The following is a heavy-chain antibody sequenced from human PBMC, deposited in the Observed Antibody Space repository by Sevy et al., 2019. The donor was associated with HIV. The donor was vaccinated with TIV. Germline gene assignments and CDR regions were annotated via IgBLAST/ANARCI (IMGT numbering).Heavy chain of an antibody. V-gene: IGHV5-51*01. D-gene: IGHD6-19*01. Sequence: GESLKITCKGSGYSFTSYWIGWVRQMPGKGLEWMGIIYPGDSDTRYSPSFQGQVTISADKSISTAYLQWSSLKASDTAMYYCATRGGQLWLDDAFDIWGQGTMVTVSS. J-gene: IGHJ3*02. CDR3: ATRGGQLWLDDAFDI. CDR1: GYSFTSYW. CDR2: IYPGDSDT.